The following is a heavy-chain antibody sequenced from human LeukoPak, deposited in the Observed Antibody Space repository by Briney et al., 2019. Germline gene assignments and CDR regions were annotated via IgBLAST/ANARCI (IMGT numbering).Heavy chain of an antibody. CDR2: IYYSAST. V-gene: IGHV4-59*12. Sequence: SETLSLTCTVSGVSISSYYWSWIRQPPGKGLEWIGYIYYSASTTDNPSLKSRASISVDTSKNQFSLKVTSVTAADTAVYYCARDRGHVSGSYLFDCWGQGTLVTVSS. CDR3: ARDRGHVSGSYLFDC. D-gene: IGHD6-19*01. CDR1: GVSISSYY. J-gene: IGHJ4*02.